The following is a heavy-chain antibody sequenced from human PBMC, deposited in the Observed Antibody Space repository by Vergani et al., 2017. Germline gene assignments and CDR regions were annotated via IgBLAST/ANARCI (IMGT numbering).Heavy chain of an antibody. CDR2: ISSSSSYI. V-gene: IGHV3-21*01. J-gene: IGHJ3*02. CDR3: ARDQGVLLWFGESHDAFDI. Sequence: EVQLVESGGGLVQPGRSLRLSCAASGFTFSSYSMNWVRQAPGKGLEWVSSISSSSSYIYYADSVKGRFTISRDNAKNSLYLQMNSLRAEDTAVYYCARDQGVLLWFGESHDAFDIWGQGTMVTVSS. D-gene: IGHD3-10*01. CDR1: GFTFSSYS.